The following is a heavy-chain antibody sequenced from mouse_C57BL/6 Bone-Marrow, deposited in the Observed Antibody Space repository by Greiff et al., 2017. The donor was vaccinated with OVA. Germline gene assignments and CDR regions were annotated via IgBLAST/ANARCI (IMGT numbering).Heavy chain of an antibody. CDR3: AAYYDYGGAY. V-gene: IGHV3-6*01. D-gene: IGHD2-4*01. CDR1: GYSITSGYY. Sequence: EVKLLESGPGLVKPSQSLSLSCSVTGYSITSGYYWNWIRQFPGNKLEWMGYISYDGSNNYNPSLKNRISITRDTSKNQFFLKLNSVTTEDTATYYCAAYYDYGGAYWGQGTLVTVSA. J-gene: IGHJ3*01. CDR2: ISYDGSN.